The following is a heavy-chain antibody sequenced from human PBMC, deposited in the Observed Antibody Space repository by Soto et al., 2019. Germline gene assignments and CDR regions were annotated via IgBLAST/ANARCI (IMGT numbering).Heavy chain of an antibody. Sequence: GGSLRLSCAASGFTFSSYAMSWVRQAPGKGLEWVSAISGSGGSTYYADSVKGRFTISRDNSKNTLYLQMNSLRAEDTAVYYCAKRVPYYDFWSGYYDSSGYYGMDVWGQGTTXTVSS. CDR3: AKRVPYYDFWSGYYDSSGYYGMDV. CDR1: GFTFSSYA. D-gene: IGHD3-3*01. V-gene: IGHV3-23*01. J-gene: IGHJ6*02. CDR2: ISGSGGST.